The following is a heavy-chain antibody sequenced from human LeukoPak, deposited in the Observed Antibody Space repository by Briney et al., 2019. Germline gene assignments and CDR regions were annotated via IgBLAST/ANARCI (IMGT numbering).Heavy chain of an antibody. CDR3: ARYNSADL. V-gene: IGHV3-30*19. Sequence: PGGSLRLSCAASGFTFSAYGMHWVRQAPGKGLEWVALIQDDGHETYYADSVKGRFIISKDNSRNTLYLQMNTLRPEDTAFYYCARYNSADLWGQGTLVAVSS. CDR1: GFTFSAYG. CDR2: IQDDGHET. D-gene: IGHD3/OR15-3a*01. J-gene: IGHJ4*02.